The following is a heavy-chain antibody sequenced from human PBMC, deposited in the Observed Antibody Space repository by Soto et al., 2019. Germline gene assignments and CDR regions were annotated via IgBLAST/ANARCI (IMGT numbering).Heavy chain of an antibody. J-gene: IGHJ4*02. V-gene: IGHV4-39*01. Sequence: SETLSLTCTVSGDSISSSTYSWGWIRQPPGKGLEYIGTIYYSGKTYYNWPLESRVTMSLDTSKNQFSLRLTSVTAADTALYYCARHRPQEDGSKKRSDHWGQGTLVTVS. CDR1: GDSISSSTYS. CDR2: IYYSGKT. D-gene: IGHD2-15*01. CDR3: ARHRPQEDGSKKRSDH.